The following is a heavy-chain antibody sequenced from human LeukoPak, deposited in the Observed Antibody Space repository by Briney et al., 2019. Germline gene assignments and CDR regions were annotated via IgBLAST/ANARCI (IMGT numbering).Heavy chain of an antibody. CDR1: GFIFSNCW. Sequence: GGSLRLSCETSGFIFSNCWMTWVRQAPGKGLEWVANIKTDASEKYYADSVKGRSTISRDNAKNSLYLQMNSLRAEDTAVYYCATYSTRNAREFQSWGQGTLVTVSS. CDR2: IKTDASEK. CDR3: ATYSTRNAREFQS. J-gene: IGHJ1*01. D-gene: IGHD4-11*01. V-gene: IGHV3-7*01.